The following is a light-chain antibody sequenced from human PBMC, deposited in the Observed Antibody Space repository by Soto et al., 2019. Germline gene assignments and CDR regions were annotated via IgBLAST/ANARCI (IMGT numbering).Light chain of an antibody. V-gene: IGLV1-51*01. J-gene: IGLJ2*01. CDR2: DNS. CDR3: GTWDGSLSVVA. Sequence: QSVLTQPPSVSAAPGQKVTISCSGSSSNIGNNYVSWYQQFPGTAPKLLIFDNSKRPSGIPDRLSGSKSGTSATLGISGLQTGDEADYYCGTWDGSLSVVAFGGGTKLTVL. CDR1: SSNIGNNY.